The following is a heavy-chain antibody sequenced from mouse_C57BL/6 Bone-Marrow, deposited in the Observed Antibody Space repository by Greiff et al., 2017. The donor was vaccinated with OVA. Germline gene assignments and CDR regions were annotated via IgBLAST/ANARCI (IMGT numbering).Heavy chain of an antibody. CDR3: AREAIYDGYSAAY. CDR2: IYPGNSDT. CDR1: GYTFTSYW. J-gene: IGHJ3*01. D-gene: IGHD2-3*01. Sequence: EVQLQQSGTVLARPGASVKMSCKTSGYTFTSYWMHWVKQRPGQGLEWIGAIYPGNSDTSYNQKFKGKAKLTAVTSASTAYMELSNLTNEDSAVYYSAREAIYDGYSAAYWGQGTLVTVSA. V-gene: IGHV1-5*01.